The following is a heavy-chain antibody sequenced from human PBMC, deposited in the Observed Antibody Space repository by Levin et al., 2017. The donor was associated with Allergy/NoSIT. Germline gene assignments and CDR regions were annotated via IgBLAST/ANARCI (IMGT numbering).Heavy chain of an antibody. D-gene: IGHD2-15*01. CDR2: ISYDGSNK. CDR3: AKEAVVGAPSWGMDV. Sequence: GGSLRLSCAASGFTFSSYGMHWVRQAPGKGLEWVAVISYDGSNKYYADSVKGRFTISRDNSKNTLYLQMNSLRAEDTAVYYCAKEAVVGAPSWGMDVWGQGTTVTVSS. J-gene: IGHJ6*02. CDR1: GFTFSSYG. V-gene: IGHV3-30*18.